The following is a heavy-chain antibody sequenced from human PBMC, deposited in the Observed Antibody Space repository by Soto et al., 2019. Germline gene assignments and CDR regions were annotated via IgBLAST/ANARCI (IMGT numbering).Heavy chain of an antibody. CDR1: SDSFAAYY. CDR3: ARLRNLGTIDS. Sequence: SSETLSLTCDVYSDSFAAYYWGWIRQPPGKGLEWIGEVNHSGSPNYNPSLKSRVTISVATSRNQFSLRLTSVTAADTAVYYCARLRNLGTIDSWGQGTLVTVSS. V-gene: IGHV4-34*01. J-gene: IGHJ4*02. CDR2: VNHSGSP. D-gene: IGHD1-7*01.